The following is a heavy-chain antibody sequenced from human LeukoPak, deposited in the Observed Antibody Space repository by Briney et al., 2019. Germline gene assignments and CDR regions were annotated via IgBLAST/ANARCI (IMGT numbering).Heavy chain of an antibody. CDR2: INPNSGGT. CDR1: GYTFTGYY. J-gene: IGHJ4*02. D-gene: IGHD3-22*01. V-gene: IGHV1-2*02. CDR3: ARGPFYDSSGYYDY. Sequence: GASVKVSCKASGYTFTGYYMHWVRQAPGQGLEWMGWINPNSGGTNYEQKFQGRVTMTRDTSISTAYMELSRLRSDDTAVYYCARGPFYDSSGYYDYWGQGTLVTVSS.